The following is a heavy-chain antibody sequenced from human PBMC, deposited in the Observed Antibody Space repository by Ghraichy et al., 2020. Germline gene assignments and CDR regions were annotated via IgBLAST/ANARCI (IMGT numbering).Heavy chain of an antibody. Sequence: SVKVSCKASGGTFSSYAISWVRQAPGQGLEWMGGIIPIFGTANYAQKFQGRVTITADESTSTAYMELSSLRSEDTAVYYCSLDFGVVIIPHYYYGMDVWGQGTTVTVSS. CDR2: IIPIFGTA. CDR3: SLDFGVVIIPHYYYGMDV. CDR1: GGTFSSYA. V-gene: IGHV1-69*13. J-gene: IGHJ6*02. D-gene: IGHD3-3*01.